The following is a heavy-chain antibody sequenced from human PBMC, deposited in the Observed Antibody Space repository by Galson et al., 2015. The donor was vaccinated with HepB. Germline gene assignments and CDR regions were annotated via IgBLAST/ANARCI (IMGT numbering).Heavy chain of an antibody. J-gene: IGHJ4*02. CDR3: AREDGSYYDSSGYFSRGYYFDY. V-gene: IGHV4-31*03. D-gene: IGHD3-22*01. Sequence: TLSLTCTVSGGSISSGGYYWSWIRQHPGKGLEWIGYIYYSGSAYYNPSLKSRVTISVDTSKNQFSLKLSSVTAADTAVYYCAREDGSYYDSSGYFSRGYYFDYWGQGTLVTVSS. CDR1: GGSISSGGYY. CDR2: IYYSGSA.